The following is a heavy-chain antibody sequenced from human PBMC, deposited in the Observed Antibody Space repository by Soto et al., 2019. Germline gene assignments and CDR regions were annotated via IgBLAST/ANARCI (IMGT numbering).Heavy chain of an antibody. Sequence: EVQLLESGGALVQPGWSLRLSCAASGFTFSNHAMKWVRQAPGKGLEWVSTISDSGSTYYADSVKGRFTISRDNSKNTLYLQMNSLRAEDTAVYYCARDPGGHYCTSTSCLYFFDHWGQGTLVIVSS. CDR3: ARDPGGHYCTSTSCLYFFDH. J-gene: IGHJ4*02. D-gene: IGHD2-2*01. CDR1: GFTFSNHA. V-gene: IGHV3-23*01. CDR2: ISDSGST.